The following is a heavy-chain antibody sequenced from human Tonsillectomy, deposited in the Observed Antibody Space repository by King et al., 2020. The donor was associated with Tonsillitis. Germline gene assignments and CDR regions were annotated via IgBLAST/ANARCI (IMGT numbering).Heavy chain of an antibody. CDR2: IIPSFGTA. CDR1: GGTFSSYA. V-gene: IGHV1-69*01. D-gene: IGHD4-11*01. CDR3: ASGGLQSAYFDY. Sequence: QLVQSGAEVTKPGSSVKVSCKASGGTFSSYAISWVRQAPGQGLEWMGGIIPSFGTANYAQKFQGRVTITADESTSTAYMEPSSLRSEDTAVFYCASGGLQSAYFDYWGQGTLVTVSS. J-gene: IGHJ4*02.